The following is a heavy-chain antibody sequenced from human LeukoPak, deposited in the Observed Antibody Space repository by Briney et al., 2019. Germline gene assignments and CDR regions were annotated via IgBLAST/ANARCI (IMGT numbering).Heavy chain of an antibody. D-gene: IGHD6-13*01. J-gene: IGHJ4*02. CDR2: INHSGST. CDR3: ARGRAHIAAAGTMLGY. Sequence: PSETLSLTCAVYGESFSGYYWSWIRQPPGKGLEWIGEINHSGSTNYNPSLKSRVTISVDTSKNQSSLKLSSVTAADTAVYYCARGRAHIAAAGTMLGYWGQGTLVTVSS. V-gene: IGHV4-34*01. CDR1: GESFSGYY.